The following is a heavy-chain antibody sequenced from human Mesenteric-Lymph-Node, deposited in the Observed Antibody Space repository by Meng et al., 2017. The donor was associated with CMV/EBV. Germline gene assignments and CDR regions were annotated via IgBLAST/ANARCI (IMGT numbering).Heavy chain of an antibody. CDR3: AKPLGGVVPAAKGGWFDP. J-gene: IGHJ5*02. V-gene: IGHV3-30*02. CDR2: IRYDGSNK. D-gene: IGHD2-2*01. Sequence: TVSSYGMHWGRQAPGKGLEWVAFIRYDGSNKYYADSVKGRFTISRDNSKNTLYLQMNSLRAEDTAVYYCAKPLGGVVPAAKGGWFDPWGQGTLVTVSS. CDR1: TVSSYG.